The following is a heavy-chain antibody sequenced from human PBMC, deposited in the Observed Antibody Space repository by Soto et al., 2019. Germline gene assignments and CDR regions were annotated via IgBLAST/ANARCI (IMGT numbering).Heavy chain of an antibody. V-gene: IGHV1-3*01. Sequence: QVQLVQSGAEVKKPGASVKVSCKASGYTFTSYAMHWVRQAPGQRLEWMGWINAGNGNTKYSQKFQGRVTITRDTSASTAYMELSSLRSEDTAVYYCARDLNGTTFAFDIWGQGTMVTVSS. CDR2: INAGNGNT. CDR3: ARDLNGTTFAFDI. D-gene: IGHD1-20*01. CDR1: GYTFTSYA. J-gene: IGHJ3*02.